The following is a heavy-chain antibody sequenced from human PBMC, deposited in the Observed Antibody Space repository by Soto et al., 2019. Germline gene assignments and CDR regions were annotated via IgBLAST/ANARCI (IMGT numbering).Heavy chain of an antibody. CDR1: GGTFNNYG. Sequence: QVQLVQSGAEVKKPGSSVKVSCKASGGTFNNYGMGWGRQAPGQGLEWMGGIIPMIGRTNYAQKFQGRLTLTADASRSTAYMELRSLRSDDTAVYYCASWDYDVLTGYSDDDWGQGTLVTVSS. CDR3: ASWDYDVLTGYSDDD. J-gene: IGHJ4*02. V-gene: IGHV1-69*01. CDR2: IIPMIGRT. D-gene: IGHD3-9*01.